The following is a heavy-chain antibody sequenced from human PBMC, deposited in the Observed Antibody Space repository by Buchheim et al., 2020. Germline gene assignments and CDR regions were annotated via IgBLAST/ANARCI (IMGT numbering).Heavy chain of an antibody. CDR2: INHSGST. CDR3: ARVTRHYYYYYGMDV. V-gene: IGHV4-34*01. CDR1: GGSFSGYY. D-gene: IGHD2-15*01. Sequence: QVQLQQWGAGLLKPSETLSLTCAVYGGSFSGYYWSWIRQPPGKGLEWIGEINHSGSTNYNPSLKSRVTISVDTSKNQFSLKLSSVTAADTAVYYCARVTRHYYYYYGMDVWGQGTT. J-gene: IGHJ6*02.